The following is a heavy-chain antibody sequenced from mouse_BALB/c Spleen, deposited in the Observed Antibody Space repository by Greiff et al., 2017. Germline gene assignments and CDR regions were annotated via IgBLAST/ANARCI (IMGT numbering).Heavy chain of an antibody. D-gene: IGHD1-1*01. Sequence: EVMLVESGGGLVKPGGSLKLSCAASGFTFSSYTMSWVRQTPGKRLGWVATISSGGSYTYYPDSVKGRFTISRDNAKNTLYLQMSSLKSEDTAMYYCTRDRVYYGSRTEAMDYWGQGTSVTVSA. J-gene: IGHJ4*01. CDR1: GFTFSSYT. V-gene: IGHV5-6-4*01. CDR3: TRDRVYYGSRTEAMDY. CDR2: ISSGGSYT.